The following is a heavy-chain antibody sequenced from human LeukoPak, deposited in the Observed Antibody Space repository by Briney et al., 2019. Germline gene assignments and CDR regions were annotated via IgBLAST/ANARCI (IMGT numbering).Heavy chain of an antibody. D-gene: IGHD3-22*01. Sequence: GGSLRLSCAASGFTFSSYSMNWVRQAPGKGLEWVSSIISSSSTFIYYADSVKGRFTISRDNSKNTLYLQMNSLRAEDTAVYYCAGNYYDSSGYFKALDYWGQGTLVTVSS. CDR2: IISSSSTFI. J-gene: IGHJ4*02. CDR1: GFTFSSYS. V-gene: IGHV3-21*01. CDR3: AGNYYDSSGYFKALDY.